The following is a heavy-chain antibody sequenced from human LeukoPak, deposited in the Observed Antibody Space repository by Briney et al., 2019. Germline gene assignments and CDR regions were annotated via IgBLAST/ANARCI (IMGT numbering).Heavy chain of an antibody. CDR1: GYTFTSYY. J-gene: IGHJ3*02. CDR2: INPSGGST. CDR3: ARDLPTYYYDSSGYPTDAFDI. V-gene: IGHV1-46*01. D-gene: IGHD3-22*01. Sequence: ASVKVSCKASGYTFTSYYMHWVRQAPGQGLEWMGIINPSGGSTSYAQKFQGRVTMTRDTSTSTVYMELSSLRSEDTAVYYCARDLPTYYYDSSGYPTDAFDIWGQGTMVTVSS.